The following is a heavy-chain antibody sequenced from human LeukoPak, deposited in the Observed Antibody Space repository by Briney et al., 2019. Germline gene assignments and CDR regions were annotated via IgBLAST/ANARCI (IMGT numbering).Heavy chain of an antibody. CDR3: AKVFCTIISCPFDY. CDR1: GFPLSNYA. D-gene: IGHD2-2*01. Sequence: GGSLRLSCAASGFPLSNYAMSWVRQTPGKGLEWLSAFSGSGGSTYYEDSVKGRFTISRDNSKNTLYLQMNSLRAEDTAVYYCAKVFCTIISCPFDYWGQGTLVTVSS. J-gene: IGHJ4*02. CDR2: FSGSGGST. V-gene: IGHV3-23*01.